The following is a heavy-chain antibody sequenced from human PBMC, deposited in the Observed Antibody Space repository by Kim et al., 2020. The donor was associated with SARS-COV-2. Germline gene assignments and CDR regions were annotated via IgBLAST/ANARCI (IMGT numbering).Heavy chain of an antibody. CDR1: GGSISSSNW. CDR3: ARDGYSSGWSKGGDY. CDR2: IYHSGST. J-gene: IGHJ4*02. V-gene: IGHV4-4*02. Sequence: SETLSLTCAVSGGSISSSNWWSWVRQPPGKGLEWIGEIYHSGSTNYNPSLKSRVTISVDKSKNQFSLKLSSVTAADTAVYYCARDGYSSGWSKGGDYWGQGTLVTVSS. D-gene: IGHD6-19*01.